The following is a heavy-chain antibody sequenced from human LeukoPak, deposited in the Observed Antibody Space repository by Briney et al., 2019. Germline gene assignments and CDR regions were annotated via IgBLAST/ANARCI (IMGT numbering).Heavy chain of an antibody. V-gene: IGHV1-46*01. Sequence: GASVKVSCKASGYTFTSYYMHWVRQAPGQGLEWMGIINPSGGSTSYAQKFQGRVTMTRDTSTSTAYMELSSLRSEDTAVYYCARDDPETIFGVGMRAFDIWGQGTMVTVSS. J-gene: IGHJ3*02. CDR1: GYTFTSYY. CDR3: ARDDPETIFGVGMRAFDI. CDR2: INPSGGST. D-gene: IGHD3-3*01.